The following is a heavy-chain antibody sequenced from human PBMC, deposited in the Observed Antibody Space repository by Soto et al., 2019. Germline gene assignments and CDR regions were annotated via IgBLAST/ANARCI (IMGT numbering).Heavy chain of an antibody. CDR2: IGPAGDT. CDR3: ARSRGADFDY. CDR1: GFTLSNYD. J-gene: IGHJ4*02. D-gene: IGHD3-10*01. Sequence: EVQLVESGGALVQPGGSLRLSCAASGFTLSNYDMHWVRQATGKGLEWVSAIGPAGDTHYPGSVKGRFTISRENAKNSLYLQMNSLRAGDTAVYYCARSRGADFDYWGQGTLVTVSS. V-gene: IGHV3-13*04.